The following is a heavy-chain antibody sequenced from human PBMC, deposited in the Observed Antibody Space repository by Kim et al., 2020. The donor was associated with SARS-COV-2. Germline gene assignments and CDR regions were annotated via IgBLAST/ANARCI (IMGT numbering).Heavy chain of an antibody. D-gene: IGHD3-16*01. V-gene: IGHV3-23*01. Sequence: YAESVEGRFTIPRDKYKNTVYLQMNSLRVERTAAYYCAKGGRWGSLAPWGQGTLVTVSS. CDR3: AKGGRWGSLAP. J-gene: IGHJ5*02.